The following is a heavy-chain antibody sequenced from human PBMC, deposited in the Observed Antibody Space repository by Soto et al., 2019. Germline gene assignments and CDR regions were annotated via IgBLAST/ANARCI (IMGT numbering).Heavy chain of an antibody. CDR2: IYTSGST. CDR1: GGSISSYY. Sequence: SQTLSLTCTVSGGSISSYYWTWIRQPSGKGLEWIGRIYTSGSTNYNPSLKSRVTMSVDTSKNQFSLKLSSVTAADTAVYYCARDLKFGQADYWGQGSQVTVSS. J-gene: IGHJ4*02. CDR3: ARDLKFGQADY. D-gene: IGHD3-10*01. V-gene: IGHV4-4*07.